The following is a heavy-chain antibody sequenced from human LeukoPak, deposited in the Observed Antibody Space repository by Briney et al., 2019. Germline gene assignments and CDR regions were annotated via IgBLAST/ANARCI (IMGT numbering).Heavy chain of an antibody. V-gene: IGHV4-34*01. CDR2: INHSGST. Sequence: SETLSLTCAVYGGSFSGYYWSWIRQPPGKGLEWIGEINHSGSTNYNPSLKSRVTISVDTSKNQFSLKLSSVTAADTAVYYCARARSGWYDYYYYMDVWGKGTTVTVSS. CDR3: ARARSGWYDYYYYMDV. D-gene: IGHD6-19*01. J-gene: IGHJ6*03. CDR1: GGSFSGYY.